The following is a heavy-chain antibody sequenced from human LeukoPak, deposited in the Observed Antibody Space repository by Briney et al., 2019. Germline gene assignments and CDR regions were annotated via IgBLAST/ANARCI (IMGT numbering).Heavy chain of an antibody. CDR3: ANRGLTGYPFYY. V-gene: IGHV3-23*01. CDR2: ISGSGGST. CDR1: GFTFSSYG. J-gene: IGHJ4*02. D-gene: IGHD3-9*01. Sequence: GGSLRLSCAASGFTFSSYGMHWVRQAPGKGLEWVSAISGSGGSTYYADSVKGRFTISRDNSKNTLYLQMNSLRAEDTAVYYCANRGLTGYPFYYWGRGTLVTVST.